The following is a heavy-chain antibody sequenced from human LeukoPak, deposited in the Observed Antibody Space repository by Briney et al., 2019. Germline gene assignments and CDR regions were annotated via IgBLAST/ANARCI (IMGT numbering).Heavy chain of an antibody. CDR1: GASISNYY. CDR2: IYNSGMT. CDR3: ARDLGGGVVDS. J-gene: IGHJ4*02. D-gene: IGHD3-16*01. V-gene: IGHV4-4*07. Sequence: SETLSLTCTVSGASISNYYWNWIRRPAGKGLEWIGRIYNSGMTKYNRALGSRVTMSVDTSKNQPSLELTSLIAADTAVYYRARDLGGGVVDSWGQGVLVTVSS.